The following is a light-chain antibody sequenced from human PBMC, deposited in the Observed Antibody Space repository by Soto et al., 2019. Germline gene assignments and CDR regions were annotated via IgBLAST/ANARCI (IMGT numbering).Light chain of an antibody. Sequence: DIQMTQSPSSLSASVGDRVTITCPASQSISKYLSWFQQKPGKAPKLLIYATSSLQSGVPSRFSGSGSGTDFTLTISSLQPEDFATYYCQQSDSTPPWTFGQGTKVEIK. V-gene: IGKV1-39*01. CDR1: QSISKY. CDR2: ATS. CDR3: QQSDSTPPWT. J-gene: IGKJ1*01.